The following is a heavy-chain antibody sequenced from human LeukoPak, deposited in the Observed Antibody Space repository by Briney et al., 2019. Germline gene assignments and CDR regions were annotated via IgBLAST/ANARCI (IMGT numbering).Heavy chain of an antibody. V-gene: IGHV3-7*03. Sequence: GGSLRLSCVASGFTFSNSWMSWVRQAPEKGLEWVANIKQDGSEKYYVDSVRGRFTISRDNAKNSLYLQMNSLRAEDTAVYYCAREPDLYCSGGSCYRHHFDYWGQGTLVTVSS. D-gene: IGHD2-15*01. CDR2: IKQDGSEK. CDR3: AREPDLYCSGGSCYRHHFDY. CDR1: GFTFSNSW. J-gene: IGHJ4*02.